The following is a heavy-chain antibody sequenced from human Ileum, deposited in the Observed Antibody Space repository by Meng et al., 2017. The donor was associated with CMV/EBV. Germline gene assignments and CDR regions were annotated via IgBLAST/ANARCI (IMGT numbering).Heavy chain of an antibody. CDR3: ARGVRMGSTREYSFDF. Sequence: QGQLVQFGAGGKKLGVLVQVSCKASGYTFTGYYLHWVRQVPGQGLEWMGWINPKSGGTKFAQNFQGRVSMTRDTSINTAFMELSRLRSDDTAVYFCARGVRMGSTREYSFDFWGQGTLVTVSS. CDR1: GYTFTGYY. D-gene: IGHD2/OR15-2a*01. V-gene: IGHV1-2*02. CDR2: INPKSGGT. J-gene: IGHJ4*02.